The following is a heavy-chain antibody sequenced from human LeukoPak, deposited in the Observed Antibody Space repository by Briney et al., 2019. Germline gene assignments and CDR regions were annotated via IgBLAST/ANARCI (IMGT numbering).Heavy chain of an antibody. CDR1: GFTVSSNY. V-gene: IGHV3-48*03. CDR2: ISSSGSTI. D-gene: IGHD2-2*01. CDR3: ARDTSLGWRRIVVVPAASYYYYGMDV. Sequence: GGSLRLSCAASGFTVSSNYMNWVRQAPGKGLEWVSYISSSGSTIYYADSVKGRFTISRDNAKNSLYLQMNSLRAEDTAVYYCARDTSLGWRRIVVVPAASYYYYGMDVWGQGTTVTVSS. J-gene: IGHJ6*02.